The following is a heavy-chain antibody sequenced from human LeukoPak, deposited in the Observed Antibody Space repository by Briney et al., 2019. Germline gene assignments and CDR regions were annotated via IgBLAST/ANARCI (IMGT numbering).Heavy chain of an antibody. CDR1: GYSISNGYY. CDR2: VYHSGTN. Sequence: SETQSLTCAVSGYSISNGYYWGWIRRPPWKGLEWIGSVYHSGTNSYNPSLKSRVTISADTSKNEFSLKLSSVTAADTAVYYCARHLRYYYHMDVWGKGTTVTVSS. D-gene: IGHD4-17*01. V-gene: IGHV4-38-2*01. CDR3: ARHLRYYYHMDV. J-gene: IGHJ6*03.